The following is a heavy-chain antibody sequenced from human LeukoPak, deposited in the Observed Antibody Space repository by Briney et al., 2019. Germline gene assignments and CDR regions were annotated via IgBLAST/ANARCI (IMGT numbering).Heavy chain of an antibody. CDR2: INPRGGST. D-gene: IGHD4-23*01. J-gene: IGHJ5*02. V-gene: IGHV1-46*01. Sequence: ASVKVSCKASGYTFTSHFMHWVRQAPGQGLEWMGIINPRGGSTSYTQKFQGRVTMTRGMSTSTDYMELSSLRSEDTAVYYCARDNSVEDTAWWFDPWGQGTLVTVSS. CDR1: GYTFTSHF. CDR3: ARDNSVEDTAWWFDP.